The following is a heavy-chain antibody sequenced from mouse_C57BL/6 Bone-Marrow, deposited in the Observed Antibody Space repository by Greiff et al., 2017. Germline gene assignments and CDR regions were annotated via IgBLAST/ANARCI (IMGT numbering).Heavy chain of an antibody. CDR3: ATPIYYDYGVDY. D-gene: IGHD2-4*01. CDR2: IDPANGNT. V-gene: IGHV14-3*01. Sequence: EVKLVESVAELVRPGASVKLSCTASGFNIKNTYMHWVKQRPEQGLEWIGRIDPANGNTKYAPKFQGKATITADTSSNTAYLQLSSLTSEDTAIYYCATPIYYDYGVDYWGQGTSVTVSS. CDR1: GFNIKNTY. J-gene: IGHJ4*01.